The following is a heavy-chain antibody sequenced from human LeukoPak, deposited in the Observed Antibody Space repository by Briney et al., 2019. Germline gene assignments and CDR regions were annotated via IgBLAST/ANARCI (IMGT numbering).Heavy chain of an antibody. V-gene: IGHV3-48*01. CDR2: ISSSSSTI. CDR1: GFTFSNYS. CDR3: ARDRRAADTDFDS. J-gene: IGHJ4*02. Sequence: GGSLRLSCAASGFTFSNYSMNWVRQTPGKGLEWVSYISSSSSTIYYADSVKGRFTISRDNAKNSLYLQMNSLRAEDTAVYYCARDRRAADTDFDSWGQGTLVTVSS. D-gene: IGHD6-13*01.